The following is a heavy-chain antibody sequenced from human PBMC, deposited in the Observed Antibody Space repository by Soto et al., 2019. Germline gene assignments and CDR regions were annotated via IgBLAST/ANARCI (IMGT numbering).Heavy chain of an antibody. D-gene: IGHD6-13*01. V-gene: IGHV1-18*01. J-gene: IGHJ5*02. CDR3: ARDLYSSSWSQGSFDP. Sequence: GASVKVSCKASGYTFTSYGISWVRQAPGQGLEWMGWISAYNGNTNYAQKLQGRVTMTTDTSTSTAYMELRSLRSDDTTVYYCARDLYSSSWSQGSFDPWGQGTLVTVSS. CDR1: GYTFTSYG. CDR2: ISAYNGNT.